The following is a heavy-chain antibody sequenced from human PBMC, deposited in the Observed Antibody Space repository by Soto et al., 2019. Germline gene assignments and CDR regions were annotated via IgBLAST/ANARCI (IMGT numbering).Heavy chain of an antibody. CDR3: AKDAYYGDYRRSYYGLDV. D-gene: IGHD4-17*01. J-gene: IGHJ6*02. CDR2: ISYDGNNK. CDR1: GFIFSSYG. Sequence: QVQLVESGGGVVQPGRSLRLSCAASGFIFSSYGMHWVRQAPGKGLEWVAFISYDGNNKYYADSVKGRFTISRDNSKITLYLQMNSLRAEDTAVYYCAKDAYYGDYRRSYYGLDVWGQGTTVTVSS. V-gene: IGHV3-30*18.